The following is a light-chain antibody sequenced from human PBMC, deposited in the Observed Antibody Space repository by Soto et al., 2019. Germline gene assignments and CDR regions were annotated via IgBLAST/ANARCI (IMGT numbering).Light chain of an antibody. Sequence: QSVLTQPPSVSAAPGQKVSISCSGSSSNIGNEYVSWYQQLPGTAPKLLIYDNNRRPSGIPDRFSGSESGTSATLDITGLQTGDEAEYFCGSWDNSLDVELFGGGTKLTVL. CDR2: DNN. J-gene: IGLJ2*01. CDR3: GSWDNSLDVEL. V-gene: IGLV1-51*01. CDR1: SSNIGNEY.